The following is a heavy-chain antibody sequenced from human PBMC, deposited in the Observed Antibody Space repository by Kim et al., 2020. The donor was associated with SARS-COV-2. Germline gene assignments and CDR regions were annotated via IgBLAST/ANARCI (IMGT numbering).Heavy chain of an antibody. CDR3: ARDRAYGMDV. CDR2: INRDGSST. Sequence: GGSLRPSCAASGFTFSSHWIHWVRQAPGKGLVWVSHINRDGSSTTYADSVKGRFTISRDNAKKTVYLQMNSLRAEDTAVYYCARDRAYGMDVWGQGTTVTVSS. V-gene: IGHV3-74*01. J-gene: IGHJ6*02. CDR1: GFTFSSHW.